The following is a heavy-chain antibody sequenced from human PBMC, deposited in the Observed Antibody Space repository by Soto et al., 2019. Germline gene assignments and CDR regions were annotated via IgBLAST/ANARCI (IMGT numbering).Heavy chain of an antibody. Sequence: QVQLQESGPGLVKPSETLSLTCTVSGGSISSYYWSWIRQPPGKGLEWIGYVYYSGTTNYSPSLKSRATISVDTSKKQFSLNLTSVTAADTAVYYCARHSGSYAYWGQGTLVTVSS. CDR3: ARHSGSYAY. V-gene: IGHV4-59*01. D-gene: IGHD1-26*01. CDR2: VYYSGTT. J-gene: IGHJ4*02. CDR1: GGSISSYY.